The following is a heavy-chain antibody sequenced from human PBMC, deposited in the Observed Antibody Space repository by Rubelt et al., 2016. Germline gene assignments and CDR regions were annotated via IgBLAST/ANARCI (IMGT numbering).Heavy chain of an antibody. CDR3: ASSLPNLFGIAARDYYYYYGMDV. Sequence: QVQLVQSGAEVKKPGSSVKVSCKASGGTFSSYAISWVRQAPGQGLEWMGRIIPILGIANYAQKFQGRVTITADKSTSTAYMELSSLRAEDTAVDDCASSLPNLFGIAARDYYYYYGMDVWGQGTTVTVSS. J-gene: IGHJ6*02. D-gene: IGHD6-6*01. CDR2: IIPILGIA. V-gene: IGHV1-69*04. CDR1: GGTFSSYA.